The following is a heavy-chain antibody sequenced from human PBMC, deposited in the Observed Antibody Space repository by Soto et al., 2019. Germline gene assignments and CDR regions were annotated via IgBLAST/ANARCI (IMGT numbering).Heavy chain of an antibody. CDR2: ISGSGGST. J-gene: IGHJ4*02. V-gene: IGHV3-23*01. CDR3: GKLGGWGIGGVASN. Sequence: EVQLLESGGGLVQPGGSLRLSCAASGFTFSSYAMSWVRQAPGKGLEWVSAISGSGGSTYYADSVKGRFTISRDNSKNTLYLQMNSLRAEDTAVYYGGKLGGWGIGGVASNWGQGTLVTVSS. CDR1: GFTFSSYA. D-gene: IGHD3-16*01.